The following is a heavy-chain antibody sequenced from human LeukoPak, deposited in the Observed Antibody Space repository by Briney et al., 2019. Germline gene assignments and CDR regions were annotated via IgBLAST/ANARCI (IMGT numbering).Heavy chain of an antibody. D-gene: IGHD4-17*01. V-gene: IGHV4-4*07. CDR1: GGSISSYY. CDR2: IYTSGST. J-gene: IGHJ4*02. CDR3: ARGIESYGDYGY. Sequence: SETLSLTXTVSGGSISSYYWSWIRQPAGKGLEWIGRIYTSGSTNYNPSLKSRVTISIDTSKNQFSLKLSSLTAADTAIYYCARGIESYGDYGYWGQGILVTVSS.